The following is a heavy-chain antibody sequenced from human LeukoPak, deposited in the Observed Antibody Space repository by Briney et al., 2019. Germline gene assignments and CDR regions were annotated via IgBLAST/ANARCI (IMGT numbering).Heavy chain of an antibody. CDR2: ISAYKGNT. D-gene: IGHD3-3*01. V-gene: IGHV1-18*01. CDR1: CYTFTSYG. J-gene: IGHJ3*02. Sequence: ASVNVSCKASCYTFTSYGISWVRQAPGQGLEWMGWISAYKGNTNYAQKLQGRVTMTTDTSTSTASMALSSLRSDDTAVYYCARGDAITIFGVATHDAFDIWGQGTMVTVSS. CDR3: ARGDAITIFGVATHDAFDI.